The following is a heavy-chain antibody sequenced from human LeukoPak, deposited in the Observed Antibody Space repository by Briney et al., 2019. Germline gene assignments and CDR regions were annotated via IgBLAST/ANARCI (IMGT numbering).Heavy chain of an antibody. CDR2: INHSGST. CDR1: GGSFSGYY. CDR3: VRDFHLDAFDI. J-gene: IGHJ3*02. V-gene: IGHV4-34*01. Sequence: SETLSLTCAVYGGSFSGYYWSWIRQPPGKGLEWIGEINHSGSTNYNPSLKSRVTISVDTSKNQFSLKLSSVTAADTAVYYCVRDFHLDAFDIWGQGTMVTVSS.